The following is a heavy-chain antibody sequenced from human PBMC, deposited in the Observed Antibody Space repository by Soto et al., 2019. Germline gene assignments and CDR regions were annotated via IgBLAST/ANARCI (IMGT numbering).Heavy chain of an antibody. CDR1: GFTFSSYA. CDR2: ISGSGGST. V-gene: IGHV3-23*01. Sequence: EVQLLESGGGLVQPGGSLILSCAASGFTFSSYAMSWVRQAPGKGLEWVSAISGSGGSTYYADSVKGRFTISRDNSKNTLYLQMNTLSAEDTAVYYCAKTVDRRIAAAANFDYWGQGTLGTVSS. J-gene: IGHJ4*02. D-gene: IGHD6-13*01. CDR3: AKTVDRRIAAAANFDY.